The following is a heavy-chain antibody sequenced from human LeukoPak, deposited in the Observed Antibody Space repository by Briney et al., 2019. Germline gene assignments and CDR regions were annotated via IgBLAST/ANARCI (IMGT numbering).Heavy chain of an antibody. Sequence: GGSLRLSCAASGFTFSSYGMHWVRQAPGKGLEWVAVISYDGSNKYYADSVKGRFTISRDNSKNTLYLQMNSLRAEDTAVYYCAKDKLPYCGGDCYSHFDYWGQGTLVTVSS. J-gene: IGHJ4*02. D-gene: IGHD2-21*02. V-gene: IGHV3-30*18. CDR1: GFTFSSYG. CDR2: ISYDGSNK. CDR3: AKDKLPYCGGDCYSHFDY.